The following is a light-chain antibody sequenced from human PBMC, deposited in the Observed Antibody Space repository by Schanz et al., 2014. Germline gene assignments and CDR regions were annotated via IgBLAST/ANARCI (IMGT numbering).Light chain of an antibody. J-gene: IGKJ4*01. CDR1: QSVASTN. CDR2: GAS. CDR3: QQRSNWPQDT. Sequence: EIVLTQSPGTLSLSLGEGATLSCRASQSVASTNLAWYQQKPGQAPRLLIYGASSRATGISDRFSGSGSGTDFTLTISSLEPGDFAVYYCQQRSNWPQDTFGGGTKVEIK. V-gene: IGKV3D-20*02.